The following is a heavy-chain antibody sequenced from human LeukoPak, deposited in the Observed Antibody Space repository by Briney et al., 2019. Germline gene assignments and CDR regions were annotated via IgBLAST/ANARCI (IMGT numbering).Heavy chain of an antibody. V-gene: IGHV1-18*01. CDR1: GYTFTSYG. J-gene: IGHJ3*02. Sequence: ASVNVSCKASGYTFTSYGISWVRQAPGQGLEWMGWISAYNGNTNYAQKLQGRVTMTTDTSTSTAYMELRSLRSDDTAVYYCARDVCSSTSCRGNAFDIWGQGTMVTVSS. CDR3: ARDVCSSTSCRGNAFDI. CDR2: ISAYNGNT. D-gene: IGHD2-2*01.